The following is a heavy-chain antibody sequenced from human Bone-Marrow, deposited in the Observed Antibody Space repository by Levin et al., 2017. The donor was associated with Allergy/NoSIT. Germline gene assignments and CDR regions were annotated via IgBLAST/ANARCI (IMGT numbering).Heavy chain of an antibody. CDR1: GFTFNNFA. D-gene: IGHD3-16*01. V-gene: IGHV3-23*01. CDR2: INAVGDDL. Sequence: GESLKISCAASGFTFNNFAMSRVRQAPGKGLEWVSAINAVGDDLYYADSVKGRFTISRDNSRYTLYLQMASLRAADTAIYYCAKDVFGGVRLGFDFWGQGALVTVSS. CDR3: AKDVFGGVRLGFDF. J-gene: IGHJ4*02.